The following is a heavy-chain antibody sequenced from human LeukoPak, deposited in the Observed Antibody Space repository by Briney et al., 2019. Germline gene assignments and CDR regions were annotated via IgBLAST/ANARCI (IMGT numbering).Heavy chain of an antibody. CDR1: GFTFSSYS. J-gene: IGHJ4*02. Sequence: GRSLRLSCAPSGFTFSSYSMNWVRQAPGPGLEGFSSISSSSSYIYSADSVKGLFTISRDNAKNSLYLQMNSLRAEDTAVYYCARGRGYSYGYDYWGQGTLVTVSS. CDR2: ISSSSSYI. V-gene: IGHV3-21*01. D-gene: IGHD5-18*01. CDR3: ARGRGYSYGYDY.